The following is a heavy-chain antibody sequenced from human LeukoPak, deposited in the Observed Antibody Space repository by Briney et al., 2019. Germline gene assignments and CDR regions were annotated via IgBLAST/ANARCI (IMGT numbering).Heavy chain of an antibody. CDR1: GYTFTGYY. D-gene: IGHD3-3*01. Sequence: GASVKVSCKASGYTFTGYYMHWVRQAPGQGLEWMGWINPNSGGTNYAQKFQGRVTMTRDTSISTAYMELSRLRSDDTAVYYCARGPTYYDFWSDYYTPLDWGQGTLVTVSS. CDR3: ARGPTYYDFWSDYYTPLD. V-gene: IGHV1-2*02. J-gene: IGHJ4*02. CDR2: INPNSGGT.